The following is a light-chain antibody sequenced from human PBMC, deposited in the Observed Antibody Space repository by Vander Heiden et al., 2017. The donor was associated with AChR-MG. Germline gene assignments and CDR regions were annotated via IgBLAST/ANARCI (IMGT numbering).Light chain of an antibody. CDR3: QQSYSSPWT. Sequence: DIQMTQSPPSPSSSVGDRVTITCRASRGISNYLNWYQQKPGKAPKLLIYTISHLQSGVPSRFSGSGSGTDFTLTITSLQAEDFATYYCQQSYSSPWTFGPGTKVEMK. V-gene: IGKV1-39*01. J-gene: IGKJ1*01. CDR2: TIS. CDR1: RGISNY.